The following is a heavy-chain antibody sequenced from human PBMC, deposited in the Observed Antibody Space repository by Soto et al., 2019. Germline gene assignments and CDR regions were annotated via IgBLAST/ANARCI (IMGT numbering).Heavy chain of an antibody. D-gene: IGHD6-19*01. V-gene: IGHV3-73*01. J-gene: IGHJ4*02. CDR2: IPSKTNTYAT. CDR1: GFSFSGST. CDR3: TRQHLDVPVASAIDY. Sequence: GGSLRLSCAASGFSFSGSTIHWVRQTSGKGLEWVGRIPSKTNTYATAYAASVKGRFTISRDDSKNTAYLQMNSLKTEDTAVYYCTRQHLDVPVASAIDYWGQGTLVTVSS.